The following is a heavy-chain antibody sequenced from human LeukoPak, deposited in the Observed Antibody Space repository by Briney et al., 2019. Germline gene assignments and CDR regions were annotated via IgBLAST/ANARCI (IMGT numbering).Heavy chain of an antibody. CDR1: GFTFSDSY. V-gene: IGHV3-11*06. J-gene: IGHJ3*02. CDR2: ISGSSHDI. Sequence: PGGSLRLSCAASGFTFSDSYMTWVRQAPGKGVEWVAYISGSSHDINYSDSVKGRFTISRDNAKNSLYLQMNSLRAEDTAVYYCAREDYGDYDAFDIWGQGTMVTVSS. D-gene: IGHD4-17*01. CDR3: AREDYGDYDAFDI.